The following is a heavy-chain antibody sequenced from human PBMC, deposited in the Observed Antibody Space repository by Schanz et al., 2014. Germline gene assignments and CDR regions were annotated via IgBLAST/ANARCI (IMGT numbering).Heavy chain of an antibody. J-gene: IGHJ4*02. V-gene: IGHV4-59*08. D-gene: IGHD1-26*01. CDR1: GASISFYD. CDR3: ARQGDVYRLDY. CDR2: IYHSGSP. Sequence: QVQLQESGPGLVKPSETLSLTCTVSGASISFYDWNWIRQSPGKGLEWIGYIYHSGSPIYNPSLQGRVPIPIDQPKTRSPLKRESGTAADTAMYFCARQGDVYRLDYWGQGTLVTVTS.